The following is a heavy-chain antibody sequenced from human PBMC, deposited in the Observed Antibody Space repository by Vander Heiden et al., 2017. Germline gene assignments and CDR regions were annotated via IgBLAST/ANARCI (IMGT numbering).Heavy chain of an antibody. CDR1: GFSISTSGMC. D-gene: IGHD3-10*01. Sequence: QVTLRESGPALVKPTQTVTLTCTVSGFSISTSGMCVSWIRQPPGKALEWLALIDWNDDKYYSTSLETRLAISKDTSKNQVVLTMTNMDPVDTATYYCARRLYCGLGYYFDYWGQGTLVTVSS. V-gene: IGHV2-70*01. CDR3: ARRLYCGLGYYFDY. J-gene: IGHJ4*02. CDR2: IDWNDDK.